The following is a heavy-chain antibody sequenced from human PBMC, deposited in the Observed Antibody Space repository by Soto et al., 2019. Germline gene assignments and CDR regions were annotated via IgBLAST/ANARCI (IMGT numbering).Heavy chain of an antibody. CDR1: GGSISSYY. CDR2: IYYSGST. D-gene: IGHD3-22*01. J-gene: IGHJ3*02. Sequence: SETLSLTCTVSGGSISSYYWSWIRQPPGKGLEWIGYIYYSGSTNYNPSLKSRVTISVDTSKNQFSLKLSSVTAADTAVYYCARENYYDSSASGPDAFDIWGQGTMVTVSS. V-gene: IGHV4-59*01. CDR3: ARENYYDSSASGPDAFDI.